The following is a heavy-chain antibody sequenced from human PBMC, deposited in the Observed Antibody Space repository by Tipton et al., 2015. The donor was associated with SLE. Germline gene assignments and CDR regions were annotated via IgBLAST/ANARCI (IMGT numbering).Heavy chain of an antibody. V-gene: IGHV1-18*01. CDR3: ARDLDYISAFDI. CDR2: ISAYNGNT. D-gene: IGHD4-11*01. Sequence: QVQLVQSGAEVKKPGESLKISGKGSGYTFTSYGISWVRQAPGQGLEWMGWISAYNGNTNYAQKLQGRDTMTTDTSTSTTYMELRSLRSDDTAMYHCARDLDYISAFDIWGQGTMVTVSS. J-gene: IGHJ3*02. CDR1: GYTFTSYG.